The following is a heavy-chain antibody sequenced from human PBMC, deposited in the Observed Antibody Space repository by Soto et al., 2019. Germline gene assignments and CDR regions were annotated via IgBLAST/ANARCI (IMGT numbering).Heavy chain of an antibody. V-gene: IGHV4-30-2*01. D-gene: IGHD7-27*01. Sequence: SELMSHTWAVSGGYIRSGGCSRSWIRHPPGKGLEWIGYIYHSGSTYYNPSLKSRVTISVDRSKNQFSLKLSSVTAADTAVYYCARAGPWGSPHRFDYWGQGTLVTGSS. CDR2: IYHSGST. J-gene: IGHJ4*02. CDR3: ARAGPWGSPHRFDY. CDR1: GGYIRSGGCS.